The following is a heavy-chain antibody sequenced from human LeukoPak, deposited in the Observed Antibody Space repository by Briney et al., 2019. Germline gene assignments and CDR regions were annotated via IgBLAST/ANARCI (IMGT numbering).Heavy chain of an antibody. V-gene: IGHV1-18*04. CDR3: ARGPGYYGSGSVDY. J-gene: IGHJ4*02. Sequence: ASVRVSCKASGYTFTSYGISWVRQAPGQGRERMGWISAYNGNTNYAQKLQGRVTMTTDTSTSTAYMELRSLRSDDTAVYYCARGPGYYGSGSVDYWGQGTLVTVSS. D-gene: IGHD3-10*01. CDR2: ISAYNGNT. CDR1: GYTFTSYG.